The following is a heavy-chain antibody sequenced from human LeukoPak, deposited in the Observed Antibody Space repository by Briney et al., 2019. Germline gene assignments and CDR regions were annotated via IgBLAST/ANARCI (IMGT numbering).Heavy chain of an antibody. D-gene: IGHD3-3*01. Sequence: PGGSLRLSCAASGFTFSSYWMSWVRQAPGKGLEWVANIKQDGSEKYYVDSVKGRFTISRDNAKNSLYLQMNSLRAEDTAVYYCARDYTEDYDFWSGYYDYWGQGTLVTVSS. J-gene: IGHJ4*02. CDR2: IKQDGSEK. V-gene: IGHV3-7*01. CDR3: ARDYTEDYDFWSGYYDY. CDR1: GFTFSSYW.